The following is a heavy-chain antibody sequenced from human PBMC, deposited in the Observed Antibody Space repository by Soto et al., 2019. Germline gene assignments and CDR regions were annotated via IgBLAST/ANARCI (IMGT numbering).Heavy chain of an antibody. CDR1: GGSISSSNW. J-gene: IGHJ3*02. CDR3: ARARQRYFDWLTDAFDI. Sequence: SETLSLTCAVSGGSISSSNWWSWARQPPGKGLEWIGEIYHSGSTNYNPSLKSRVTISVDKSKNQFSLKLSSVTAADTAVYYCARARQRYFDWLTDAFDIWGQGTMVTVSS. CDR2: IYHSGST. D-gene: IGHD3-9*01. V-gene: IGHV4-4*02.